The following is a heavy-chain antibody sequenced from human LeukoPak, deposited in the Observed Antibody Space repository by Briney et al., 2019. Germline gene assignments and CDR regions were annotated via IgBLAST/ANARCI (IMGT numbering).Heavy chain of an antibody. CDR3: ARDRGRPAVAGPCYGMDV. D-gene: IGHD6-19*01. V-gene: IGHV3-74*01. CDR2: INSDGSST. Sequence: GGSLILSCAASGFTFSSYWMHWVRQAPGKGLVWVSRINSDGSSTSYADSVKGRFTISRDNAKNTLYLQMDSLRAEDTAVYYCARDRGRPAVAGPCYGMDVWGQGTTVTVSS. CDR1: GFTFSSYW. J-gene: IGHJ6*02.